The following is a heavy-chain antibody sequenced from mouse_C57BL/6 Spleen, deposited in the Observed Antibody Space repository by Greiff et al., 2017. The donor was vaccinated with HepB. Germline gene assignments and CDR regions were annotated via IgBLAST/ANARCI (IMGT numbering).Heavy chain of an antibody. J-gene: IGHJ2*01. V-gene: IGHV1-64*01. CDR2: IHPNSGST. Sequence: QVQLQQPGAELVKPGASVKLSCKASGYTFTSYWMHWVKQRPGQGLEWIGMIHPNSGSTNYNEKFKSKATLTVDKSSSTAYMQLSSLTSEDSAVYYCARERNGPHYFDYWGQGTTLTVSS. CDR1: GYTFTSYW. CDR3: ARERNGPHYFDY.